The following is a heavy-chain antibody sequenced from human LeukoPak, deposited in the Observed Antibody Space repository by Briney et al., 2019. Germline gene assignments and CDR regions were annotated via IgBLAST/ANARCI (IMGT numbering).Heavy chain of an antibody. Sequence: ASVKVSCKASGYTFTSYGISWVRQAPGQGLEGMGWISAYNGNTNYAQKLQGRVTMTTDTSTSTAYMELRSLRSDDTAVYYCARDLLYDYVWGSYRYRSDYWGQGTLVSVSS. D-gene: IGHD3-16*02. V-gene: IGHV1-18*01. CDR2: ISAYNGNT. J-gene: IGHJ4*02. CDR3: ARDLLYDYVWGSYRYRSDY. CDR1: GYTFTSYG.